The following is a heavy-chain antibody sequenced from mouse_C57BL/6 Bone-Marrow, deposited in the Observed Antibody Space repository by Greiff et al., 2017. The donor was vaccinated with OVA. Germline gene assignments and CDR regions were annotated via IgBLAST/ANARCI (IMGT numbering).Heavy chain of an antibody. CDR2: IWWDDDK. J-gene: IGHJ4*01. CDR1: GFSLSTFGMG. Sequence: QVTLKESGPGILQPSQTLSLTCSFSGFSLSTFGMGVGWIRQPSGKGLEWLAHIWWDDDKYYNPALKSRLTISKDTSKSQVFLKIANVDTADTATYYCARKVYYYGSSLMDYWGQGTSVTVSS. CDR3: ARKVYYYGSSLMDY. V-gene: IGHV8-8*01. D-gene: IGHD1-1*01.